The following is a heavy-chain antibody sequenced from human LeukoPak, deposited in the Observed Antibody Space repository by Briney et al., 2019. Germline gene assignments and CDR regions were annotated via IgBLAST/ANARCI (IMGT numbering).Heavy chain of an antibody. Sequence: ASVKVSCKASGGTFSSYAISWVRQAPGQGLEWMGWISANNGNTNYAQKVQGRVTMTTDTSTSTAHMELRSLRSDDTAVYYCARDLGATMTVAPVYYFDYWGQGTLVTVSS. CDR2: ISANNGNT. D-gene: IGHD3-22*01. V-gene: IGHV1-18*01. CDR1: GGTFSSYA. CDR3: ARDLGATMTVAPVYYFDY. J-gene: IGHJ4*02.